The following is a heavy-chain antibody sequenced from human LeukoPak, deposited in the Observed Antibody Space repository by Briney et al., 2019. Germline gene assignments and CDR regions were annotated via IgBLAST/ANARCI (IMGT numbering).Heavy chain of an antibody. CDR3: ARGGCSGTGCYNYFDY. CDR1: GGSINGYY. CDR2: IYFSGNT. D-gene: IGHD2-2*02. Sequence: PSETLSLTCTASGGSINGYYWSWIRQPPGKGLEWIGYIYFSGNTNFNPSLNSRVTISLDISKNQFSLKLSSVTAADTAVYYCARGGCSGTGCYNYFDYWGQGTLVTVSS. J-gene: IGHJ4*02. V-gene: IGHV4-59*01.